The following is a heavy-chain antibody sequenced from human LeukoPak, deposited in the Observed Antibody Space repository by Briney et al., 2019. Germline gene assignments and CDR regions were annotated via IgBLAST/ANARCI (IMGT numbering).Heavy chain of an antibody. CDR1: SSGFTSYW. CDR3: AICSSGSCYLCYFDH. CDR2: IYHSDAET. D-gene: IGHD2-15*01. Sequence: GACMPCSSQASSSGFTSYWIGWGLRLPGTRVGGWGVIYHSDAETRYSPSFQGQVTISADMSISIALLQWSSLNASDTAMYYCAICSSGSCYLCYFDHWGQGTLVSVS. V-gene: IGHV5-51*03. J-gene: IGHJ4*02.